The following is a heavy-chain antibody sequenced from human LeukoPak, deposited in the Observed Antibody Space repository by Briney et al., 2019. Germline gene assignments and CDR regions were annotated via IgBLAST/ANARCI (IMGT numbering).Heavy chain of an antibody. CDR2: INHSGST. Sequence: SETLSLTCAVYGGSFSGYYWSWIRQPPGKGLEWIGEINHSGSTNYNPSLKSRVTISVDTSKNQFSLKLSSVTAADTAVYYCARVILRYFFVGQGYWGQGTLVTVSS. V-gene: IGHV4-34*01. CDR1: GGSFSGYY. D-gene: IGHD3-9*01. CDR3: ARVILRYFFVGQGY. J-gene: IGHJ4*02.